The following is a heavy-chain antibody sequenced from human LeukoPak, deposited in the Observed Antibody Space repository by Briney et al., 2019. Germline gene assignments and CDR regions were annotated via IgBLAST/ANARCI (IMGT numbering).Heavy chain of an antibody. CDR3: ARRCSSTSCKERIWFDP. CDR1: GGSISSGGYY. Sequence: SQTLPLTCTVSGGSISSGGYYWSWIRQPPGKGLEWIGYIYHSGSTYYNPSLKSRVTISVDRSKNQFSLKLSSVTAADTAVYYCARRCSSTSCKERIWFDPWGQGTLVTVSS. D-gene: IGHD2-2*01. V-gene: IGHV4-30-2*01. J-gene: IGHJ5*02. CDR2: IYHSGST.